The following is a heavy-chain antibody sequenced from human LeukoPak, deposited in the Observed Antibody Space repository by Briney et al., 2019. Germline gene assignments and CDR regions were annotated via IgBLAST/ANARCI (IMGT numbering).Heavy chain of an antibody. CDR1: GFTFSSYG. CDR2: ISTSSSYI. D-gene: IGHD2-2*01. V-gene: IGHV3-21*01. CDR3: AKDRETILTSTSCSFDY. Sequence: GGSLRLSCAASGFTFSSYGMNWVRQAPGEGPEWVSSISTSSSYIYYADSVKGRFTISRDSSRNTLYLQMNSLRTEDTAIYYCAKDRETILTSTSCSFDYWGHGTLVTVSS. J-gene: IGHJ4*01.